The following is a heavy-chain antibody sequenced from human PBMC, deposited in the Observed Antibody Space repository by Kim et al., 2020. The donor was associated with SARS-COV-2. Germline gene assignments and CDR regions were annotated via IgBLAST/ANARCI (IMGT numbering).Heavy chain of an antibody. CDR1: GGSISSYY. CDR2: IYYSGST. Sequence: SETLSLTCTVSGGSISSYYWSWIRQPPGKGLEWIGYIYYSGSTNYNPSLKSRVTISVDTSKNQFSLKLSSVTAADTAVYYCARCYSSSWYVGWFDPWGQGILVTVSS. V-gene: IGHV4-59*01. CDR3: ARCYSSSWYVGWFDP. D-gene: IGHD6-13*01. J-gene: IGHJ5*02.